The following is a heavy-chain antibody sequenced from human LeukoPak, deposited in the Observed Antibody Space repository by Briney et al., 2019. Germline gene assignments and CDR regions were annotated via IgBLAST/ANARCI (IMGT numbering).Heavy chain of an antibody. CDR2: IYYSGST. V-gene: IGHV4-31*03. D-gene: IGHD2-15*01. J-gene: IGHJ4*02. CDR3: ARGRVVVAATTRVFDY. Sequence: PSETLSLTCTVSGGSISSGGYYWSWIRQHPGKGLEWIGHIYYSGSTYYNPSLKSRVTISVDTSKNQFSLKLSSVTAADTAVYYCARGRVVVAATTRVFDYWGQGTLVTVSS. CDR1: GGSISSGGYY.